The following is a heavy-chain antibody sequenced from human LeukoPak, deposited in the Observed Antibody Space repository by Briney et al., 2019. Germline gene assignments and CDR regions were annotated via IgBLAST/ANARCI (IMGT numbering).Heavy chain of an antibody. CDR1: GFTFNTHA. Sequence: GGSLILSCSASGFTFNTHAMSWVRQAPGKGLEWVSGINGNGASTYYSDSVKGRFTISRDNSKNTLYLQMRSLRAEDTAVYYCARDQGYSYYYLDYWGQGTLVTVSS. CDR2: INGNGAST. J-gene: IGHJ4*02. V-gene: IGHV3-23*01. D-gene: IGHD5-18*01. CDR3: ARDQGYSYYYLDY.